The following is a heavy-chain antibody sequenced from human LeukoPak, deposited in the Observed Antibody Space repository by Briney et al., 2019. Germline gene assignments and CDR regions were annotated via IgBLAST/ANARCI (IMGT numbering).Heavy chain of an antibody. V-gene: IGHV4-34*01. CDR3: ARGPGIVGARGLDY. D-gene: IGHD1-26*01. J-gene: IGHJ4*02. CDR1: GGSFSGYY. Sequence: PSETLSLTCAVYGGSFSGYYWSWIRQPPGKGLEWIGEINHSGCTNYNPSLKSRVTISVDTSKNQFTLKLSSVTAADTAVYYCARGPGIVGARGLDYWGQGTLVTVSS. CDR2: INHSGCT.